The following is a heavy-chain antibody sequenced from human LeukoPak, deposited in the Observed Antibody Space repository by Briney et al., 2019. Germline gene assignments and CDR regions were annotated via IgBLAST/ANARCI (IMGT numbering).Heavy chain of an antibody. V-gene: IGHV4-34*01. CDR1: GGSFSGYY. J-gene: IGHJ1*01. D-gene: IGHD6-13*01. Sequence: SETLSLTCAVCGGSFSGYYWNWIRQPPGKGLEWIGEINHSGSTNYNPSLKSRVTISVDTSKNQFSLKLSSVTAADTAVYYCARGASYRKYSSSWYGYFQHWGQGTLVTVSS. CDR3: ARGASYRKYSSSWYGYFQH. CDR2: INHSGST.